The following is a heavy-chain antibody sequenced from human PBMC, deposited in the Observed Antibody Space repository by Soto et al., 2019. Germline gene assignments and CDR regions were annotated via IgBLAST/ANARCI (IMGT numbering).Heavy chain of an antibody. CDR3: ARVGQLWSPHFDY. Sequence: PSETLSLTCTVSGGSFKSGSYSWSWIRQPPGKGLEWIGYVYHTGRTSYNPSLKSRVSISMDTSKNQFSLKLSSVTAADTAVYYCARVGQLWSPHFDYWGQGTLVTVSS. CDR1: GGSFKSGSYS. V-gene: IGHV4-61*01. J-gene: IGHJ4*02. CDR2: VYHTGRT. D-gene: IGHD5-18*01.